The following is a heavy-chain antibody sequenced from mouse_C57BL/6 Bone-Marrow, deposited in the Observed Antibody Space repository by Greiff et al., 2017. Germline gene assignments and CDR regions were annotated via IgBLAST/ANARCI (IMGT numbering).Heavy chain of an antibody. V-gene: IGHV1-81*01. D-gene: IGHD1-1*01. CDR3: AKSQYYYGRVYAMDY. CDR1: GYTFTSYG. J-gene: IGHJ4*01. CDR2: IYPRSGNT. Sequence: VPLQESGAELARPGASVKLSCKASGYTFTSYGISWVKQRTGQGLAWIGEIYPRSGNTYYNEKFKGKATLTADKSSSTAYMELRSLTSEDSAVYFCAKSQYYYGRVYAMDYWGQGTSVTVSS.